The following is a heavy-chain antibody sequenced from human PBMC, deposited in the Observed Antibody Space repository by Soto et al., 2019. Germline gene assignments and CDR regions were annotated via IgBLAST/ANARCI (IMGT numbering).Heavy chain of an antibody. D-gene: IGHD4-17*01. CDR3: ARAPTMTIFDY. Sequence: SETLSLTCTVSGGSISSGDYYWRWIRQPPGKGLEWIGYIYYSGSTYYNPSLKSRVTISVDTSKNKFSLKLSSVTAADTAVYYCARAPTMTIFDYWGQGTLVTVSS. V-gene: IGHV4-30-4*01. CDR1: GGSISSGDYY. J-gene: IGHJ4*02. CDR2: IYYSGST.